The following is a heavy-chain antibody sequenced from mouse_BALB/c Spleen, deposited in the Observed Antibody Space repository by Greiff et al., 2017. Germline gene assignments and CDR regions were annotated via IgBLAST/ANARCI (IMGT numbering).Heavy chain of an antibody. CDR1: GFSLTSYG. CDR3: ARFPYDYDGAMDY. CDR2: IWAGGST. Sequence: QVQLKESGPGLVAPSQSLSITCTVSGFSLTSYGVHWVRQPPGKGLEWLGVIWAGGSTNYNSALMSRLSISKDNSKSQVFLKMNSLQTDDTAMYYCARFPYDYDGAMDYWGQGTSVTVSS. D-gene: IGHD2-4*01. J-gene: IGHJ4*01. V-gene: IGHV2-9*02.